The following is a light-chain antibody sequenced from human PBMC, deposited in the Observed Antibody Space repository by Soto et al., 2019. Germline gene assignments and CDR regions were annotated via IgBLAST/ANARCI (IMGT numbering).Light chain of an antibody. V-gene: IGLV4-69*01. CDR1: SRHTNYA. J-gene: IGLJ3*02. CDR2: INSDGRH. Sequence: QPVLTQSPSASASLGASVKLTCSLSSRHTNYAIAWHHVQPEKGPRYLMKINSDGRHIKGDGIPDRFSGSSSGAERYLTISSLRSEDEADYYCLTWGPGIGVFGGGTKLTVL. CDR3: LTWGPGIGV.